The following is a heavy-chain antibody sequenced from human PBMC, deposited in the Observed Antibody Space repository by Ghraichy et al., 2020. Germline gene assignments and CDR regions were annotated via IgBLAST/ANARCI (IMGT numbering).Heavy chain of an antibody. CDR3: AKSAYSSAWYMSFDL. V-gene: IGHV3-23*01. CDR2: ISGSGETT. D-gene: IGHD6-19*01. CDR1: GFSFSNFD. Sequence: GESLNISCAASGFSFSNFDMNWVRQAPGKGLEWVSVISGSGETTHYADSVKGRFSISRDNSKNTLYLQMNSLRAEDTDVYHCAKSAYSSAWYMSFDLWGQGTLVTVSS. J-gene: IGHJ4*02.